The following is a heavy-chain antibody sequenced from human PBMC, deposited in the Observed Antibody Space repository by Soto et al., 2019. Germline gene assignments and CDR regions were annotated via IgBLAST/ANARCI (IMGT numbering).Heavy chain of an antibody. Sequence: SVKVSCKASGGTFSSYAISWVRQAPGQGLEWMGGIIPIFGTANYAQKFQGRVTITADESTSTAYMELSSLRSEDTAVYYCARRREDDFWSGYSNWFDPWGQGTLVTVSS. D-gene: IGHD3-3*01. CDR3: ARRREDDFWSGYSNWFDP. CDR2: IIPIFGTA. V-gene: IGHV1-69*13. CDR1: GGTFSSYA. J-gene: IGHJ5*02.